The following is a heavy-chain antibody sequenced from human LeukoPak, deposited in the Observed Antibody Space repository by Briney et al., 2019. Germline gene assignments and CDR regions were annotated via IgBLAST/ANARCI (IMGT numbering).Heavy chain of an antibody. CDR2: IRSKANSYAT. V-gene: IGHV3-73*01. CDR3: TSRRFGPGYYFDY. J-gene: IGHJ4*02. Sequence: PGGSLRLSCAASGFTFSGSAMHWVRQASGKGLEWVGRIRSKANSYATAYAASVKGRFTISRDDSKNTAYLQVNSLKTEDTAVYYCTSRRFGPGYYFDYWGQGTLVTVSS. CDR1: GFTFSGSA. D-gene: IGHD3-10*01.